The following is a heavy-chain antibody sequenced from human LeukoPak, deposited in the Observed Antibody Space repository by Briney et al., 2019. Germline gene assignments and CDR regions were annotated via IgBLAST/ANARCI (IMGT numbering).Heavy chain of an antibody. CDR2: IYTSGST. CDR1: GGSISSYY. J-gene: IGHJ6*03. Sequence: PSETLSLTCTVSGGSISSYYWSWIRQPAGKGLEWIGRIYTSGSTNYNPSLKSRVTISVDKSKNQFSLKLSSVTAADTAVYYCARDSTVTTSTIPTYYMDAWGKGTTVTVPS. CDR3: ARDSTVTTSTIPTYYMDA. V-gene: IGHV4-4*07. D-gene: IGHD4-11*01.